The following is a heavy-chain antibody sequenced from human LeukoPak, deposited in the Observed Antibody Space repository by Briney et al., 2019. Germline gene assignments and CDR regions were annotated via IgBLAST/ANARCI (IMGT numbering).Heavy chain of an antibody. Sequence: PSETLSLTCTVSGGSITTSSYYWGWILQPPGKGLEWIGIIYYSGSTYYNPSLKGRVTISVDTSKNQFSLKLSSVTAADTAVYYCARAFRARYFDLWGRGTLVTVSS. J-gene: IGHJ2*01. CDR1: GGSITTSSYY. D-gene: IGHD2/OR15-2a*01. V-gene: IGHV4-39*01. CDR2: IYYSGST. CDR3: ARAFRARYFDL.